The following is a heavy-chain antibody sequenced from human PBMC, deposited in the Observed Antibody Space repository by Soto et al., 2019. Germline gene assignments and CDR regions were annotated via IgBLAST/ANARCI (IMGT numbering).Heavy chain of an antibody. Sequence: QVQLVESGGGVVQPGRSLRLSCAASGFTFSSYAMHWVRQAPGKGLEWVAVISYDGSNKYYADSVKGRFTISRDNSKNTLYLQMNSLRAEDTXXXXXXXELEDTAMVDPYWGQGTLVTVSS. CDR2: ISYDGSNK. D-gene: IGHD5-18*01. V-gene: IGHV3-30-3*01. CDR1: GFTFSSYA. CDR3: XXELEDTAMVDPY. J-gene: IGHJ4*02.